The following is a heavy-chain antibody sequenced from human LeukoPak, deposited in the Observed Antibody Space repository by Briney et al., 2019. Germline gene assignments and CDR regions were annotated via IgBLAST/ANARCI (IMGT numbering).Heavy chain of an antibody. Sequence: GGSLRLSCAASGFTFTSYWMHWVRQAPGKGLVWVSRVNSDGSSTTYADSVKGRFTISRDNAKNTLYLQMNSLRAEDTAVYYCASCSSGWPYYYYYGMDVWGQGTTVTVSS. CDR2: VNSDGSST. J-gene: IGHJ6*02. CDR1: GFTFTSYW. CDR3: ASCSSGWPYYYYYGMDV. V-gene: IGHV3-74*01. D-gene: IGHD6-19*01.